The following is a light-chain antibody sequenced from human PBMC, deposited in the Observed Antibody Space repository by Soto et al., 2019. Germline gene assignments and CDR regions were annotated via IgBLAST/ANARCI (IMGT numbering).Light chain of an antibody. Sequence: EIVMTQSPATLSVSPGERATLSCRASQSVSSSYLAWYQQKPGQAPRLLIYGASSRATGIPDRFSGSGSGTDFTLTINSLQAEDVAVYYCQQYYSTPWTFGQGTKVDIK. J-gene: IGKJ1*01. CDR3: QQYYSTPWT. CDR1: QSVSSSY. V-gene: IGKV3-20*01. CDR2: GAS.